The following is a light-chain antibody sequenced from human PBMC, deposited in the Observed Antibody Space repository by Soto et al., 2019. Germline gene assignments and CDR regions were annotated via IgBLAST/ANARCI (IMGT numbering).Light chain of an antibody. J-gene: IGKJ1*01. CDR1: HSVNSN. Sequence: EIVMTQSPATLSVSPGERATLSCRASHSVNSNLAWYQQRPGQAPRLLISGASTRATGVPARFSGSGSETEFTLTISSLQSEDFAVYYCQQYNNWWTFGQGTKVDIK. V-gene: IGKV3-15*01. CDR3: QQYNNWWT. CDR2: GAS.